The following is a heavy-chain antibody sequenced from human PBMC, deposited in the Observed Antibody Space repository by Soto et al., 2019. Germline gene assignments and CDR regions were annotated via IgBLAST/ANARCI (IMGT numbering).Heavy chain of an antibody. Sequence: ASVKVSCKASGGTFSSYAISWVRQAPGQGLEWMGGIIPIFGTANYAQKFQGRVTITADESTSTAYMELSSLRSEDTAVYYCGCSSPPGRDYYYGMDVWGQGXTVTVYS. V-gene: IGHV1-69*13. CDR2: IIPIFGTA. J-gene: IGHJ6*02. CDR3: GCSSPPGRDYYYGMDV. CDR1: GGTFSSYA. D-gene: IGHD2-2*01.